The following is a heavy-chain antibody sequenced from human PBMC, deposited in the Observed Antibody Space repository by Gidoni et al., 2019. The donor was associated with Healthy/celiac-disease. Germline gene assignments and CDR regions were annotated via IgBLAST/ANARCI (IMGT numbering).Heavy chain of an antibody. V-gene: IGHV3-33*01. CDR2: IWYDGSNK. J-gene: IGHJ4*02. CDR1: GFTFSSYG. Sequence: QVQLVESGVGVVQPGRSLRLSCAASGFTFSSYGMHWVRQAPGKGLEWVAVIWYDGSNKYYADSVKGRFTISRDNSKNTLYLQMNSLRAEDTAVYYCAREREYGGNPYFDYWGQGTLVTVSS. CDR3: AREREYGGNPYFDY. D-gene: IGHD2-15*01.